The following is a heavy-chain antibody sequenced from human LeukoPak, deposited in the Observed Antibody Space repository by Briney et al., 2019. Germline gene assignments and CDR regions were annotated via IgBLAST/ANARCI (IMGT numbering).Heavy chain of an antibody. CDR2: ISSSGSTI. CDR3: ARDRVYCSTTSCAGPDAFDI. Sequence: QPGGSLRLSCAASGFTFSSYEMNWVRQAPGKGLEWVSYISSSGSTIYYADSVKGRFTTSRDNAKNTLYLQMNSLRAEDTAVYYCARDRVYCSTTSCAGPDAFDIWGQGTMVTVSS. J-gene: IGHJ3*02. D-gene: IGHD2-2*01. V-gene: IGHV3-48*03. CDR1: GFTFSSYE.